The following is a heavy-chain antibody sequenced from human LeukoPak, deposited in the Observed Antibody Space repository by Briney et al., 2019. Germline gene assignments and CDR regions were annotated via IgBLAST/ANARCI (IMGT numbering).Heavy chain of an antibody. D-gene: IGHD7-27*01. CDR1: GHTFPSYG. V-gene: IGHV1-18*01. CDR2: ISPNNGNT. J-gene: IGHJ4*02. CDR3: VRGDRFFDY. Sequence: ASVKVSCKASGHTFPSYGISWMRQAPGQGLEWMGWISPNNGNTNYAKKYQGRITVTKDTSTTTAYMELGSLTSGDTAVYYCVRGDRFFDYWGQGTLVTVS.